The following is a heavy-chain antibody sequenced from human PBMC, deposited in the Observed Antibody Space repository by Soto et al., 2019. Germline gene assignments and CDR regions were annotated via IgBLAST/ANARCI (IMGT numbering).Heavy chain of an antibody. Sequence: SQTLSLTCAISGDSVSSNSAAWSWIRQSPSRGFEWLGRTYYRSKWYDDFAVSVKSRITINPDTSKNQFSLQLSSVTPEDTAVYYCAREPQSGNYFHYYGLDVWGQGTTVTSP. V-gene: IGHV6-1*01. CDR3: AREPQSGNYFHYYGLDV. J-gene: IGHJ6*02. CDR2: TYYRSKWYD. D-gene: IGHD1-26*01. CDR1: GDSVSSNSAA.